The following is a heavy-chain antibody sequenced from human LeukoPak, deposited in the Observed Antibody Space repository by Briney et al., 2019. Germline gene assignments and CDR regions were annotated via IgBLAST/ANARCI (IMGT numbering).Heavy chain of an antibody. CDR3: ARDGIAATGHRPGVAVAGQFDY. V-gene: IGHV1-8*03. Sequence: ASVKVSCKASGYTFTSYDIHWVRQATGQGLEWMGWMNPTSGKTGYAQKFQGRVSINRNTSISTAYMELSSLRSEDTAVYFCARDGIAATGHRPGVAVAGQFDYWGQGTLVTASS. CDR2: MNPTSGKT. D-gene: IGHD6-19*01. CDR1: GYTFTSYD. J-gene: IGHJ4*02.